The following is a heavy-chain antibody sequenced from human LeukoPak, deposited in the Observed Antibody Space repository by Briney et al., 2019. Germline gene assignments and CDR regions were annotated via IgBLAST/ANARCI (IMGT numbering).Heavy chain of an antibody. CDR2: IFPGDSDT. V-gene: IGHV5-51*01. J-gene: IGHJ4*02. D-gene: IGHD6-13*01. Sequence: GESLKISCKGSGYTFTDYWIGWVRQMPGKGLEWMGIIFPGDSDTRYSPSFQGQVTMSADKSKNTAYLQWRSLKASDTAVYYCARLTAGTVPNFDYWGQGTLVTVSS. CDR1: GYTFTDYW. CDR3: ARLTAGTVPNFDY.